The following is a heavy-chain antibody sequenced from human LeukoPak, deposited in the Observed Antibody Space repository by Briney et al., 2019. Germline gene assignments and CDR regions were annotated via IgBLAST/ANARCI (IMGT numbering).Heavy chain of an antibody. CDR1: GGSISNYY. CDR3: ARKGEHIYDSGNLWPAWVDL. V-gene: IGHV4-59*01. J-gene: IGHJ5*02. Sequence: PSETLSLTCTVSGGSISNYYWTWIRQPPGKGLELIGYIHYSGSTYYNPSLKSRVTISVDMSQNQFSLKMTSVTAADTAVYYCARKGEHIYDSGNLWPAWVDLWGQGTLVTVSS. D-gene: IGHD3-10*01. CDR2: IHYSGST.